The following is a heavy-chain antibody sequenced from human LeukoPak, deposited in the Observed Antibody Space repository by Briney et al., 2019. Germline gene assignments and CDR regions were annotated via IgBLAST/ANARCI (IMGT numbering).Heavy chain of an antibody. CDR1: GGSINSYY. Sequence: KSSETLSLTCTVSGGSINSYYCSWLRQPPGKGLEWIAYIYYSGSSNYNPSLKSRVTISVDTSKNQFSLRLSSVTAADTAVYYCARHRDYGTGWYGFAYWGQGSLVTVSS. V-gene: IGHV4-59*08. CDR3: ARHRDYGTGWYGFAY. D-gene: IGHD6-19*01. J-gene: IGHJ4*02. CDR2: IYYSGSS.